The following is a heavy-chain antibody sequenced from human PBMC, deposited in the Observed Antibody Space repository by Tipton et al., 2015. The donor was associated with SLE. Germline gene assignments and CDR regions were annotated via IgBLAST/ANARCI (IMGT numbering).Heavy chain of an antibody. CDR3: AKDGSGYSYDYRYYYYMDV. V-gene: IGHV3-53*01. CDR1: GLIVNNNY. Sequence: SLRLSCAASGLIVNNNYMSWVRQAPGKGLEWVSVIYSGGSSNYADSVKGRFTISSDDSKNTLYLQMNSLRAEDTAVYYCAKDGSGYSYDYRYYYYMDVWGKGTTVTVSS. J-gene: IGHJ6*03. CDR2: IYSGGSS. D-gene: IGHD5-18*01.